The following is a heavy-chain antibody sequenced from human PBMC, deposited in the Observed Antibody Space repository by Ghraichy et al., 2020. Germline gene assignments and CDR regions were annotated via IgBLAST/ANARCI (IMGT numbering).Heavy chain of an antibody. D-gene: IGHD4-23*01. Sequence: ASVKVSCKASGYTFTGYYMHWVRQAPGQGLEWMGWINPNGGGTNYAQNFQGRVTMTRDASISTAYMELSSLRSDDTAVYYCARGYGGNPVDYWGQGILVTVSS. CDR2: INPNGGGT. CDR3: ARGYGGNPVDY. J-gene: IGHJ4*02. V-gene: IGHV1-2*02. CDR1: GYTFTGYY.